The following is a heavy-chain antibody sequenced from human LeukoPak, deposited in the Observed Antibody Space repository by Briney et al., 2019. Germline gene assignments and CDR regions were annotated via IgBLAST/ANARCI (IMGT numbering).Heavy chain of an antibody. CDR2: IYYSGST. J-gene: IGHJ5*02. CDR1: GGSISSYY. V-gene: IGHV4-59*01. CDR3: ARASPYFYCSGGSCYFHP. Sequence: PSETLSLTCTVSGGSISSYYWSWIRQPPGKGLEWIGYIYYSGSTNYNPSLKSRVTISVDTSKNQFSLKLSSVTAEDTAVYYCARASPYFYCSGGSCYFHPWGQGTLVTVSS. D-gene: IGHD2-15*01.